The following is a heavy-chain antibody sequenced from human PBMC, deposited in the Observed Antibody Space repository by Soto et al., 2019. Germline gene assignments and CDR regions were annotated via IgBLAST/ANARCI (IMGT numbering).Heavy chain of an antibody. V-gene: IGHV4-59*01. CDR3: ARVHVVVGEYWFDP. CDR1: GGSISSYY. J-gene: IGHJ5*02. Sequence: ASETLSLTCTVSGGSISSYYWSWIRQPPGKGLEWIGYIYYSGSTNYNPSLKSRVTISVDTSKNQFSLKLSSVTAADTAVYCCARVHVVVGEYWFDPWGQGTLVTVSP. CDR2: IYYSGST. D-gene: IGHD2-15*01.